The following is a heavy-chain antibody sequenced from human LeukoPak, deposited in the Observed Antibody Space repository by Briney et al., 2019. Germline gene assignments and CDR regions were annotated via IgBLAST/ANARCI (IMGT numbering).Heavy chain of an antibody. D-gene: IGHD2-2*01. V-gene: IGHV4-31*03. CDR1: GGSISSGGYY. Sequence: SQTLSLTCTVSGGSISSGGYYWSWIRQHPGKGLEWIGYIYYSGSTYYNPSLKSRVTISVDTSKNQFSLKLSSVTAADTAVYYCARVSHALGIYYYYYMDVWGKGTTVTVSS. J-gene: IGHJ6*03. CDR3: ARVSHALGIYYYYYMDV. CDR2: IYYSGST.